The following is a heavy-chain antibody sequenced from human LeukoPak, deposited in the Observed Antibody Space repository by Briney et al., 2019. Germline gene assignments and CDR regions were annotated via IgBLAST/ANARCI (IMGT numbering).Heavy chain of an antibody. D-gene: IGHD3-16*02. V-gene: IGHV4-39*01. CDR3: ARVPQMITFGGVIAPYYMDV. CDR1: GGSISGSSYS. J-gene: IGHJ6*03. CDR2: IYYSGST. Sequence: SETLSLTCTVPGGSISGSSYSWGWIRRPPGKGLEWIGSIYYSGSTYYNPSLQSRLTISVDPSKNQFSLKLSSVTAADTAVYYCARVPQMITFGGVIAPYYMDVWGKGTTVTVSS.